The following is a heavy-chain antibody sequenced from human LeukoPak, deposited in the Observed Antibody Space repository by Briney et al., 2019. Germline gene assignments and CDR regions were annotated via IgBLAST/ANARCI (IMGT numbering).Heavy chain of an antibody. J-gene: IGHJ4*02. V-gene: IGHV3-30*18. CDR3: AKVPMSSGWLVLDY. CDR2: ISYDGNTK. CDR1: GFTFDDYA. D-gene: IGHD6-19*01. Sequence: GGSLRLSCAASGFTFDDYAMHWVRQAPGKGLEWVAVISYDGNTKYYGDSVKGRFTISRDNSKNTLYLQMNSLRAEDTAVYYCAKVPMSSGWLVLDYWGQGTLVTVSS.